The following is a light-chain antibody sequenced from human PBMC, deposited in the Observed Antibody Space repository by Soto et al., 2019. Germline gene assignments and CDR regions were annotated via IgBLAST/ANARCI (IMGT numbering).Light chain of an antibody. V-gene: IGKV3-20*01. CDR3: QQYGRSPYT. J-gene: IGKJ2*01. CDR1: QSVRNNY. CDR2: GAS. Sequence: EIVLTQSPGTLSLSPGERATLSCRASQSVRNNYLAWYQQKPGQAPRLLVYGASSRPGGIPDRFSGSGSGTDFTLTISRLEPEDFAVYYCQQYGRSPYTFGQGTKLEIK.